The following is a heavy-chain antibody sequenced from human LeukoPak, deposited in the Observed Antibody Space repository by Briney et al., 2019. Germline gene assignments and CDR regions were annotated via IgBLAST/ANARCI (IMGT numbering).Heavy chain of an antibody. D-gene: IGHD3-16*01. CDR1: GYPLTKVS. CDR3: ATGVIRNDLFDI. Sequence: ASVKVSCTVSGYPLTKVSIHWVRQAPGKGHEWMGGFDPEHGQTIYAQNFQSRVTMTEDTFTDRAYMELSSLRSDDTAVYYCATGVIRNDLFDIWGQGTVVTVSS. J-gene: IGHJ3*02. CDR2: FDPEHGQT. V-gene: IGHV1-24*01.